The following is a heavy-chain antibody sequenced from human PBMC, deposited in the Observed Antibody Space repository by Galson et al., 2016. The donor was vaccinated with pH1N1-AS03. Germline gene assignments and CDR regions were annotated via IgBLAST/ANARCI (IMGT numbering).Heavy chain of an antibody. J-gene: IGHJ4*03. Sequence: SVKVSCKASGYNFVTYGITWVRQGPGQGLEWMGWINPYSTNTNYAKKVQDRVTMTADTSTTTAHLDLRNLGSDDTAVYYCARVVAGRPFLIDYWGQGTTVTVSS. CDR2: INPYSTNT. D-gene: IGHD6-6*01. CDR1: GYNFVTYG. V-gene: IGHV1-18*01. CDR3: ARVVAGRPFLIDY.